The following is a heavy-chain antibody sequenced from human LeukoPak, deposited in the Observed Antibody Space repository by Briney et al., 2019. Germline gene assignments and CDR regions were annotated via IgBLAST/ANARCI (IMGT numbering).Heavy chain of an antibody. CDR1: GYTFTGYY. D-gene: IGHD3-22*01. CDR2: INPNSGGT. CDR3: ARSVHYYDSSGYFRY. Sequence: GASVKVSCKASGYTFTGYYMHWVRQAPGQGLEWMGWINPNSGGTNYAQKFQGRVTMTRDTSISTAYMELSRLRSDDTAVYYCARSVHYYDSSGYFRYWGQGTLVTVSS. J-gene: IGHJ4*02. V-gene: IGHV1-2*02.